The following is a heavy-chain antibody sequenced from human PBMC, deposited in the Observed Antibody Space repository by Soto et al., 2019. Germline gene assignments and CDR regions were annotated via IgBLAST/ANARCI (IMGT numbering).Heavy chain of an antibody. CDR3: ARTSHLGYCTNGVCYTDY. V-gene: IGHV4-31*03. CDR1: GGSISSGGYY. J-gene: IGHJ4*02. CDR2: IYYSGST. Sequence: TLSLTCTVSGGSISSGGYYWSWIRQHPGKGLEWIGYIYYSGSTYYNPSLKSRVTISVDTSKNQFSLKLSSVTAADTAVYYCARTSHLGYCTNGVCYTDYWGQGTLVTVSS. D-gene: IGHD2-8*01.